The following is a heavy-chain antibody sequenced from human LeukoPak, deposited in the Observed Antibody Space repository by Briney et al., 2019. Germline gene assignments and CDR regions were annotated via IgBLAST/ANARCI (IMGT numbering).Heavy chain of an antibody. V-gene: IGHV4-4*08. CDR1: GDSISSDY. J-gene: IGHJ1*01. CDR3: AGRGQRYFRD. Sequence: PSETLSRTCTVSGDSISSDYWSWIRQPQGKGLEWIGYIYRFGNTDYNPSLMRRVTISLDTSKKQLSLNLTSVTAADTAVYYCAGRGQRYFRDWGQGTLVTVSS. CDR2: IYRFGNT.